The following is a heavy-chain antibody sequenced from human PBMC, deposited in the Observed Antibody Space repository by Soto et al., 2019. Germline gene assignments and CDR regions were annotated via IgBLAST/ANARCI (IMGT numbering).Heavy chain of an antibody. CDR2: IYPGDSDT. J-gene: IGHJ4*02. Sequence: GESLKISCKASGYSFTSYWIGWVRQMPGKGLEWMGIIYPGDSDTRYSPSFQGQVTMSADKSFSTGYLQWNSLKASDTAMYYCARLGSYVNYWGQGTLVTVSS. V-gene: IGHV5-51*01. CDR1: GYSFTSYW. CDR3: ARLGSYVNY.